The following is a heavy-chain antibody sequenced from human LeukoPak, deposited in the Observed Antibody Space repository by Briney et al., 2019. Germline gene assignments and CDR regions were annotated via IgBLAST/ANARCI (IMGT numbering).Heavy chain of an antibody. J-gene: IGHJ5*02. V-gene: IGHV3-74*01. D-gene: IGHD3-10*01. CDR2: ISDDGTTT. CDR3: ARDSPYFSGSGRYQPFWFDP. CDR1: GFTFHLYY. Sequence: PGGSLRLSCAGSGFTFHLYYIHWVRHAPGKGLEWLSRISDDGTTTNYADSVKGRFTISRDNAKNTLYLQMSSLRVDDTGIYYCARDSPYFSGSGRYQPFWFDPWGQGTLVTVSS.